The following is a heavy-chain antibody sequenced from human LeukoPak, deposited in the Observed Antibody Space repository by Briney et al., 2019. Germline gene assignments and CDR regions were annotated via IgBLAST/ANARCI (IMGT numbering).Heavy chain of an antibody. CDR1: GGSISTYY. V-gene: IGHV4-59*01. J-gene: IGHJ4*02. CDR2: IYHSGST. D-gene: IGHD4-17*01. CDR3: ARDRYGDYFDY. Sequence: SETLSLTCTVSGGSISTYYWNWIRQPPGKGLEWIGYIYHSGSTNYNPSLKSRVTISVDTSKNQFSLKLSSVTAADTAVYYCARDRYGDYFDYWGQGTLVTVSS.